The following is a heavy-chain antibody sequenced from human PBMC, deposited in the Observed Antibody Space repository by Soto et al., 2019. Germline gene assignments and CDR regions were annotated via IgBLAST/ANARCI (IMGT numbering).Heavy chain of an antibody. CDR3: ARAGRLGYCTNGVCPFDF. J-gene: IGHJ4*02. CDR1: GGSFSAHY. V-gene: IGHV4-34*01. CDR2: ISHRGSI. Sequence: QVQLQQWGAGLLKPSETLSLTCAVSGGSFSAHYWSWIRQPPGKGLEWIGEISHRGSINYNPSLKSRVTISVDTSKNQFSLRLTSVTAADTAVYFCARAGRLGYCTNGVCPFDFWGRGTLVTVSS. D-gene: IGHD2-8*01.